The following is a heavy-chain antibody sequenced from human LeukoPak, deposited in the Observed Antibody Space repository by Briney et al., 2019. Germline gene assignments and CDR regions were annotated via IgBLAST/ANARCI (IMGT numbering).Heavy chain of an antibody. Sequence: GGSLRLSCAASGFTFSSYAMSWVRQAPGKWLEWVSSISGSGISTYYADSVKGRFTISRDSSKNTLYLQMNSLRAEDTAVYYCAKRPRAVAEAYFDYWGQGTLVTVSS. CDR3: AKRPRAVAEAYFDY. CDR1: GFTFSSYA. J-gene: IGHJ4*02. D-gene: IGHD6-19*01. CDR2: ISGSGIST. V-gene: IGHV3-23*01.